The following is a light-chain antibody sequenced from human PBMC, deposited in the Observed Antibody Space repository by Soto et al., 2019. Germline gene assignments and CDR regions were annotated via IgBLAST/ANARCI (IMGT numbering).Light chain of an antibody. CDR1: QSVGSY. Sequence: EIVLTQSPATLSLSPGERATLSCRASQSVGSYLAWYQQKPGQAPRLLIYDAFSRATGIPTRFSGSGSRTDFALTSSSLEPEDFAVYFCQQRSSWPLTFGGGTMVEIK. CDR3: QQRSSWPLT. V-gene: IGKV3-11*01. CDR2: DAF. J-gene: IGKJ4*01.